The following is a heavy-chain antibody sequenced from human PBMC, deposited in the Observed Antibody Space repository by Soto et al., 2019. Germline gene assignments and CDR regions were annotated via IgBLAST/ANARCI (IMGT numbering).Heavy chain of an antibody. CDR2: IKQDGSEK. Sequence: EVQLVESGGGLVQPGGSLRLSCAASGFTFSSYWMSWVRQAPGKGLEWVANIKQDGSEKYYVDSVKGRFTISRDNAKNSLYLQMNSLRAEEAAGYYCARGRGCSTGCHNFDYWGQGTPVTVSS. CDR1: GFTFSSYW. CDR3: ARGRGCSTGCHNFDY. D-gene: IGHD2-2*01. J-gene: IGHJ4*02. V-gene: IGHV3-7*01.